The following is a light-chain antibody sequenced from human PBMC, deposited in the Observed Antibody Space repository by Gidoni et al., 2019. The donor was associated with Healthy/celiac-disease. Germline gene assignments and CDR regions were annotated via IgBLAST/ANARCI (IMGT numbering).Light chain of an antibody. V-gene: IGLV2-11*01. CDR2: DVS. CDR3: CSYAGSYTFWV. J-gene: IGLJ3*02. Sequence: QSALTQPRSVSGSPGQSVTISCTGTSSDVGGYNYVSWYQQHQVKAPKLMIYDVSKRPSGVPDRVSGSKSGNTASLTISVLQAEDEADYYCCSYAGSYTFWVFGGGTKLTVL. CDR1: SSDVGGYNY.